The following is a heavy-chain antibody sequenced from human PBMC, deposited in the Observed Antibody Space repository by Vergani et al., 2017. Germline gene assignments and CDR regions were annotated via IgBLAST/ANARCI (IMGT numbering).Heavy chain of an antibody. CDR3: ARDYYDSSRYYYERGGLRY. CDR1: GGSISSGGYY. Sequence: QVQLQESGPGLVKPSQTLSLTCTVSGGSISSGGYYWSWIRQHPGKGLEWIGYIYYSGSTYYNPSLKSRVTISVDTSKKQFSLKLSSVTAADTAGYYCARDYYDSSRYYYERGGLRYWGQGTLVTVSS. J-gene: IGHJ4*02. V-gene: IGHV4-31*03. D-gene: IGHD3-22*01. CDR2: IYYSGST.